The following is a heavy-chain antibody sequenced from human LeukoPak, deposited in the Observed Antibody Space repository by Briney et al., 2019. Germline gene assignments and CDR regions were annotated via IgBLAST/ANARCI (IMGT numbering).Heavy chain of an antibody. CDR1: GGTFSSYA. V-gene: IGHV1-69*01. D-gene: IGHD5-18*01. Sequence: SVKVSCKASGGTFSSYAISWVRQAPGQGLEWMGGIIPIFGTANYAQKFQGRVTITADESTSTAYMELSSLRSEDTAVYYCASAVDTAHSRTKYYFDYWGREPWSPSPQ. CDR3: ASAVDTAHSRTKYYFDY. CDR2: IIPIFGTA. J-gene: IGHJ4*02.